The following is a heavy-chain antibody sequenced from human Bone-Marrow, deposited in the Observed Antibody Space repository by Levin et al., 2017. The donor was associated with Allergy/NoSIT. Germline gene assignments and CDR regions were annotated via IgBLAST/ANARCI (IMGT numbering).Heavy chain of an antibody. CDR2: ITSSRDI. J-gene: IGHJ6*02. V-gene: IGHV3-21*01. Sequence: PGGSLRLSCAASGFTFSAYSMNWVRQVPGKGLEWVSSITSSRDIYYADSVKGRFTISRDNAKNSLYLQMHSLRAEDTAVYYCARDCSGGSCYSAYYYNMDVWGQGTTVTVSS. D-gene: IGHD2-15*01. CDR1: GFTFSAYS. CDR3: ARDCSGGSCYSAYYYNMDV.